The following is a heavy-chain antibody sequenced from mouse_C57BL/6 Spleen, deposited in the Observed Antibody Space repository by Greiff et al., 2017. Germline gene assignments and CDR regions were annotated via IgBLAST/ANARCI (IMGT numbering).Heavy chain of an antibody. CDR2: INPNNGGT. CDR1: GYTFTDYY. V-gene: IGHV1-26*01. D-gene: IGHD1-1*01. J-gene: IGHJ3*01. Sequence: EVQLQQSGPELVKPGASVKISCKASGYTFTDYYMNWVKQSHGKSLDWIGDINPNNGGTSYNQKFKGKATLTVDKSSSTAYMELRSLTSEDSAVYYCARSCYGSSYDWFAYWGQGALVTVSA. CDR3: ARSCYGSSYDWFAY.